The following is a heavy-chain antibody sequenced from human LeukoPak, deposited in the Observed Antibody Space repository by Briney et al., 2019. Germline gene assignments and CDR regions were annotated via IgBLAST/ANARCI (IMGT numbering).Heavy chain of an antibody. V-gene: IGHV1-3*01. D-gene: IGHD1-1*01. Sequence: GASVKVSCKASGYTFTSYAMHWVRQAPGQRLEWMGWINAGNGNTKYSQKFQGRVTITRDTSASTAYMELSSLRSEDTAVYYCARSPGRGGVRLDYWGQGTLVTVSS. CDR1: GYTFTSYA. CDR2: INAGNGNT. CDR3: ARSPGRGGVRLDY. J-gene: IGHJ4*02.